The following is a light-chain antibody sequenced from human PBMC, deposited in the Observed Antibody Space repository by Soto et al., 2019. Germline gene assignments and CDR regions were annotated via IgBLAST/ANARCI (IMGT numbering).Light chain of an antibody. CDR1: EDIDTS. V-gene: IGKV1-5*01. Sequence: DIQMTQSPSTLSVSRGDRITITCXASEDIDTSLAWFQQRPGKAPKVLIAGASGLMNGVPSTFSGSGSGTEFALTISSVQPDDFATYFCQHYDTFSWTFGQGSKVDI. CDR2: GAS. CDR3: QHYDTFSWT. J-gene: IGKJ1*01.